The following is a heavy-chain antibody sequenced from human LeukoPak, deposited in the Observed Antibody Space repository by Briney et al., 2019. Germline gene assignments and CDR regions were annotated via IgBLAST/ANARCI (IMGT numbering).Heavy chain of an antibody. Sequence: PSETLSLTCTVSGYSISSNYYWGWIRQPPGQGLEWIGSIYHSGSTYYNPSLKSRVTISVDTSKNQFSLKLSSVTAADTAVYYCARDPFCSGVTCYPLDYWGQGALVTVSS. D-gene: IGHD2-15*01. J-gene: IGHJ4*02. CDR1: GYSISSNYY. V-gene: IGHV4-38-2*02. CDR3: ARDPFCSGVTCYPLDY. CDR2: IYHSGST.